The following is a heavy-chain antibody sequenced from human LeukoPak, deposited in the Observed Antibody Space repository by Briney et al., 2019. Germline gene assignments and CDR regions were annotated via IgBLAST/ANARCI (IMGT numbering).Heavy chain of an antibody. CDR1: GFTFSSYA. D-gene: IGHD2-15*01. Sequence: LPGGSLRLSCAASGFTFSSYAMHWVRQAPGKGLEWVAVISYDGSNKYYADSVKGRFTISRDNSKNTLYLQMNSLRAEDTAVYHCASDCSGGSCYSGYWGQGTLVTVSS. CDR3: ASDCSGGSCYSGY. CDR2: ISYDGSNK. V-gene: IGHV3-30-3*01. J-gene: IGHJ4*02.